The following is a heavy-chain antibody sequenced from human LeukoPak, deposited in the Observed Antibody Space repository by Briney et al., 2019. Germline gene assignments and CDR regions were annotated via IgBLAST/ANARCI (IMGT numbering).Heavy chain of an antibody. Sequence: SETLSLTCTVSGGSISSYYWSWIRQPPGKGLEWIGYIYYSGSTNYNPSLKSRVTISVDTSKNQFSLKLSSVTAADTAVYYCARVYGADSSGYHVAFDIWGQGTMVTVSS. CDR3: ARVYGADSSGYHVAFDI. J-gene: IGHJ3*02. CDR2: IYYSGST. V-gene: IGHV4-59*01. D-gene: IGHD3-22*01. CDR1: GGSISSYY.